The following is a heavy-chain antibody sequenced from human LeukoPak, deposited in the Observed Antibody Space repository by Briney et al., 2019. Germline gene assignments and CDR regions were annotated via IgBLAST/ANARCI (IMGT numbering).Heavy chain of an antibody. D-gene: IGHD4-17*01. V-gene: IGHV1-46*01. J-gene: IGHJ4*02. Sequence: GASVKVSCKASGYTFTSYYMHWVRQAPGQGLEWMGIINPSGGSTGYAQKFQGRVTMTRDTSTSTVYMELSSLRSEDTAVYYCARVPLSYGDYDTGDYWGQGTLVTVSS. CDR1: GYTFTSYY. CDR2: INPSGGST. CDR3: ARVPLSYGDYDTGDY.